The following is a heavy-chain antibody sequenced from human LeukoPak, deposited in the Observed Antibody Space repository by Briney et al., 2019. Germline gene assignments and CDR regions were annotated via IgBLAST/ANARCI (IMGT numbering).Heavy chain of an antibody. J-gene: IGHJ6*03. V-gene: IGHV4-4*07. CDR3: ARRPYSRELNYYYYYMDV. CDR2: IYTSGST. CDR1: GGSISSYY. Sequence: SETLSLTCTVSGGSISSYYWSWIRQPAGKGLEWIGRIYTSGSTNYNPSLKSRVTMSVDTSKNQFSLKLSSVTAEDTAVYYCARRPYSRELNYYYYYMDVWGKGTTVTVSS. D-gene: IGHD1-26*01.